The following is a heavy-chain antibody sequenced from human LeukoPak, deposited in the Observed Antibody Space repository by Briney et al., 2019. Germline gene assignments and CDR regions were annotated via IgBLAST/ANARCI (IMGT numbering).Heavy chain of an antibody. V-gene: IGHV3-23*01. D-gene: IGHD6-19*01. CDR3: AKVLATVPGPPDY. J-gene: IGHJ4*02. Sequence: PGGSLRLSCAASGFTFTSYAMSWVRQAPGKGLEWVSIISDSGSSSYYADSVKGRFTISRDNSKSTLYLQMNSLRGDDTAVYYCAKVLATVPGPPDYWGQGTLVTVSS. CDR1: GFTFTSYA. CDR2: ISDSGSSS.